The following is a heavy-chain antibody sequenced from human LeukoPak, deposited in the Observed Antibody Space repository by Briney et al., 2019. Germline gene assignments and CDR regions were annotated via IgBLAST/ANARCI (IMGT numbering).Heavy chain of an antibody. V-gene: IGHV4-39*07. D-gene: IGHD5-24*01. CDR3: ARGLDGYNSIYDAFDI. J-gene: IGHJ3*02. Sequence: SETLSLTCTVSGGSISSSSYYWGWIRQPPGKGLEWIGSIYYSGSTYYNPSLKSRVTISVDTSKNQFSLKLSSVTAADTAVYYCARGLDGYNSIYDAFDIWGQGTMVTVSS. CDR2: IYYSGST. CDR1: GGSISSSSYY.